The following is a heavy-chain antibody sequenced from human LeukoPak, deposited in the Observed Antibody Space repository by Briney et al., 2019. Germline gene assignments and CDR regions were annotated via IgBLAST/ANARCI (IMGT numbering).Heavy chain of an antibody. D-gene: IGHD3-9*01. CDR3: ARGDILTGYNY. J-gene: IGHJ4*02. CDR1: GGSFSGYY. V-gene: IGHV4-34*01. Sequence: PSETLSLTCAVYGGSFSGYYWSWIRQPPGKGLEWIGEINHRGSTNYNPSLKSRVTFSVDTSKNQFSLKLSSVTAADTAAYYCARGDILTGYNYWGQGTLVTVSS. CDR2: INHRGST.